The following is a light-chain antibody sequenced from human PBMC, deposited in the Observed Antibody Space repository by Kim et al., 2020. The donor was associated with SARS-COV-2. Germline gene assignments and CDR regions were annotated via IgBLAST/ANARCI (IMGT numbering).Light chain of an antibody. CDR1: SANIGAGYE. CDR3: QSYDSGLGGSV. J-gene: IGLJ1*01. V-gene: IGLV1-40*01. Sequence: QVVTIAATGRSANIGAGYEVHWYQQLPGTAPKLVIYANPHRPSGIPDRFSGSKSGTSASLAITGLLAADEADYYCQSYDSGLGGSVFGTGTKVTVL. CDR2: ANP.